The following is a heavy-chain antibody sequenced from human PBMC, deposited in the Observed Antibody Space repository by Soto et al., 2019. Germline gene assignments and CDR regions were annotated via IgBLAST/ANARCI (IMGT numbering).Heavy chain of an antibody. CDR1: GYSFTNFG. J-gene: IGHJ6*03. CDR3: ARFGDLRPIIHYYRHCLDL. CDR2: ISAHNGNT. Sequence: ASVKVSCKTSGYSFTNFGITWVRQVPGQGLEWMGWISAHNGNTKYAQKFEDRVSMTIDTSTSTAYMEVRSLRCDDTAEYFCARFGDLRPIIHYYRHCLDLWGQGTTVAVSS. V-gene: IGHV1-18*04. D-gene: IGHD3-16*01.